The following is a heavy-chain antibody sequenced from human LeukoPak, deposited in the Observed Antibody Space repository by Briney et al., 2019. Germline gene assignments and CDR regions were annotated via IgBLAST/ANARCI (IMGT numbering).Heavy chain of an antibody. CDR2: INSDGSDT. V-gene: IGHV3-74*01. J-gene: IGHJ5*02. CDR1: GFTFSSDW. CDR3: ARXPXXXXXVXXDR. Sequence: GGSLRLSCAAAGFTFSSDWMHWVRQAPGKGLVWVSRINSDGSDTSYADTVKGRFTISRDNLKNTLYLQMNSLRAEDTAVYYCARXPXXXXXVXXDRWGXGTLVTV.